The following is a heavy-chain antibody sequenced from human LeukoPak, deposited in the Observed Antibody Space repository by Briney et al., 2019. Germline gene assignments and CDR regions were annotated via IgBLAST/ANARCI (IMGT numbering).Heavy chain of an antibody. CDR2: ISYDGSNK. V-gene: IGHV3-30-3*01. J-gene: IGHJ3*02. D-gene: IGHD3-10*01. CDR3: ARDLDGLLWFGESIKGSAFDI. CDR1: GYTFSSYA. Sequence: GGSLRLSCAASGYTFSSYAMHWVRQAPGKGLEWVAVISYDGSNKYYADSVKGRFTISRDNSKNTLYLQMNSLRAEDTAVYYCARDLDGLLWFGESIKGSAFDIWGQGTMVTVSS.